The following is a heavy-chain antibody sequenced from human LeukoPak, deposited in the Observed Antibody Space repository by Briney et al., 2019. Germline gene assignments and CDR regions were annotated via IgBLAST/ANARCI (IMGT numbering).Heavy chain of an antibody. Sequence: GGSLRLSCAASGFTFSSYGMHWVCQAPGKGLEWVAVISYDGSNKYYADSVKGRFTISRDNSKNSLYLQMNSLRAEDTAVYYCARDIYRGYSYGYTRGYDYWGQGTLVTVSS. J-gene: IGHJ4*02. V-gene: IGHV3-30*03. CDR2: ISYDGSNK. CDR1: GFTFSSYG. D-gene: IGHD5-18*01. CDR3: ARDIYRGYSYGYTRGYDY.